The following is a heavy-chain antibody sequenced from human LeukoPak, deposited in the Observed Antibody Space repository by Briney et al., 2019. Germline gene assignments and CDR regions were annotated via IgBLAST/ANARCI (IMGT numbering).Heavy chain of an antibody. Sequence: GGSLRLSCAASGFTFSSYSMNWVRQAPGKGLEWVSSISSSSSYIYYADSVKGRFTISRDNAKNSLYLQMNSLRAEDTAVYYCAKAEGSGRYFDYWGQGTLVTVSS. CDR1: GFTFSSYS. D-gene: IGHD2-15*01. V-gene: IGHV3-21*01. CDR2: ISSSSSYI. J-gene: IGHJ4*02. CDR3: AKAEGSGRYFDY.